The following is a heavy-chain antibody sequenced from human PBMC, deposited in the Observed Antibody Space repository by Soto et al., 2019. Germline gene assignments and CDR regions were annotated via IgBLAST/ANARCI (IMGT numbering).Heavy chain of an antibody. CDR1: GFTFSNAW. Sequence: GGSLRLSCAASGFTFSNAWMNWVRQAPGKGLEWVGRIKSKTDGGTTDYAAPVKGRFTISRDDSKNTLYLQMNSLKTEDTAVYYCTTSPNRSCTNGVCYNGSKDYYYYGMDVWGQGTTVTVSS. J-gene: IGHJ6*02. CDR3: TTSPNRSCTNGVCYNGSKDYYYYGMDV. D-gene: IGHD2-8*01. V-gene: IGHV3-15*07. CDR2: IKSKTDGGTT.